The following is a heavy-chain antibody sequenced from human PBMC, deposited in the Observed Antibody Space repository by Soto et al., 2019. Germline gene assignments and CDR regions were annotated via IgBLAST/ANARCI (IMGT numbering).Heavy chain of an antibody. V-gene: IGHV1-18*01. CDR2: ISAYNGNT. D-gene: IGHD6-6*01. J-gene: IGHJ6*03. Sequence: QVQLLQSGAEVKKPGASVKVSCKASGYTFTNYGITWVRQAPGQGLEWMGWISAYNGNTHYTQRLKGRVTMTTATPTSTAYMELRGLRSDATAVYYCARVRQRVGYFYYYMDVCGKGTTVTVSS. CDR1: GYTFTNYG. CDR3: ARVRQRVGYFYYYMDV.